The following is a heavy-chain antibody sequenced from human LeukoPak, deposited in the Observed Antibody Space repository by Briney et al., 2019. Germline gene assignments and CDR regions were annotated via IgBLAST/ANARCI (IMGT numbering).Heavy chain of an antibody. CDR1: GYTFASYG. Sequence: ASVKVSCKASGYTFASYGISWVRQAPGQGLECMGWISAYNGNTNYAQKLQGRVTMTTDTSTSTAYMELRSLRSDDTAVYYCARDRDITMVRDLYFDYWGQGTLVTVSS. V-gene: IGHV1-18*01. D-gene: IGHD3-10*01. CDR3: ARDRDITMVRDLYFDY. CDR2: ISAYNGNT. J-gene: IGHJ4*02.